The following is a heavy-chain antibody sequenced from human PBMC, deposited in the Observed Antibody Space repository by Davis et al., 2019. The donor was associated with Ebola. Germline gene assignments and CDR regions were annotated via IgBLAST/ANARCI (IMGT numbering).Heavy chain of an antibody. CDR3: ARLGAAPHRGYYGMDV. J-gene: IGHJ6*02. V-gene: IGHV5-51*01. Sequence: GESLKISCKGSGYSFTSYWIGWVRQMPGKGLEWMGIIYPGDSDTRYSPSFQGQVTISADKSISTAYLQWSSLKASDTAMYYCARLGAAPHRGYYGMDVWGQGTTVTVSS. CDR1: GYSFTSYW. D-gene: IGHD1-26*01. CDR2: IYPGDSDT.